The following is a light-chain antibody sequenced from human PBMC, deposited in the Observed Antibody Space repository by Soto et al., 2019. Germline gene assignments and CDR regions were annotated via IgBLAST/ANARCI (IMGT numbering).Light chain of an antibody. Sequence: EIVMTQSPATLSVCPGERATLSCRASQSVSSNLAWYQQKPGQAPRLLIYGASTRATGIPARFSGSGSGTEFTLTISSLQSEDFAVYYCQQYNNWPPRFTFGGGTKVEIK. V-gene: IGKV3-15*01. CDR3: QQYNNWPPRFT. CDR1: QSVSSN. J-gene: IGKJ4*01. CDR2: GAS.